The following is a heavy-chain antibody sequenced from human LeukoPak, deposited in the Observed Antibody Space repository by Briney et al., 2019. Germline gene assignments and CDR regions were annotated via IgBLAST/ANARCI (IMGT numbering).Heavy chain of an antibody. CDR1: GGSISSSSYY. CDR3: ARVRSRSGYSYGYLDAFDI. CDR2: IYYSGST. Sequence: SETLSLACTVSGGSISSSSYYWGWIRQPPGKGLEWIGSIYYSGSTYYNPSLKSRVTISVDTSKNQFSLKLSFVTAADTAVYYCARVRSRSGYSYGYLDAFDIWGQGTMVTVSS. V-gene: IGHV4-39*07. D-gene: IGHD5-18*01. J-gene: IGHJ3*02.